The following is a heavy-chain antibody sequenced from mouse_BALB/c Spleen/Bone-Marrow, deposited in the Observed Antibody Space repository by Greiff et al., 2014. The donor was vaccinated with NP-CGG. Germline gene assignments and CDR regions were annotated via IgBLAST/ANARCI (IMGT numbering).Heavy chain of an antibody. CDR1: GFNIKDYY. CDR3: NEGYGNYGY. D-gene: IGHD2-10*02. J-gene: IGHJ2*01. Sequence: EVQLQQSGAELVRSGASVKLSCTASGFNIKDYYMHWVKQRPEQGLEWIGWIDPENGDTEYAPKFQGKATMTADTSSNTAYLQLSSLTSEDTAVYYCNEGYGNYGYWGQGTTHTVSS. CDR2: IDPENGDT. V-gene: IGHV14-4*02.